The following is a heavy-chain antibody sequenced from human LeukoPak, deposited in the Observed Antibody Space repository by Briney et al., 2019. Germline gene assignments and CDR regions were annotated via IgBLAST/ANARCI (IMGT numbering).Heavy chain of an antibody. CDR2: INAGNGNT. D-gene: IGHD6-6*01. CDR1: GYTFTSYA. V-gene: IGHV1-3*01. Sequence: ASVKVSCKASGYTFTSYAMHWVRQAPGQRLEWMGWINAGNGNTKYSQKFQGRVTITRDTSASTAYMELSSLRPEDTAVYYCASGYSSSSATDYWGQGTLVTVSS. J-gene: IGHJ4*02. CDR3: ASGYSSSSATDY.